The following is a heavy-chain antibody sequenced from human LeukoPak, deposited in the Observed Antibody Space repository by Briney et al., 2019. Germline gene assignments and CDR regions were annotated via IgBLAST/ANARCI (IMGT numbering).Heavy chain of an antibody. V-gene: IGHV1-46*01. J-gene: IGHJ6*03. CDR1: GYTFTSYY. Sequence: ASVKVSCKASGYTFTSYYMHWVRQAPGQGLEWMGIINPSGGSTSYAQKFQGRVTMTRDMSTSTVYMGLSSLRSEDTAVYYCARDLGEWPQNPTNDYYYMDVWGKGTTVTVSS. D-gene: IGHD3-3*01. CDR2: INPSGGST. CDR3: ARDLGEWPQNPTNDYYYMDV.